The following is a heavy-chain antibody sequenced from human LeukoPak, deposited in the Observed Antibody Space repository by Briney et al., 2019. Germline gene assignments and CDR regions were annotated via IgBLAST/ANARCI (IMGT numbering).Heavy chain of an antibody. Sequence: GASVKVSCKASGYTFTGYYMHWVRQAPGQGLEWMGWINPNSGGTNYAQKFQGRVTMTRDTSISTAYMELSRLRSDDTAVYYWARSRGYCSGGSCYSYYYYGMDVWGQGTTVTVSS. D-gene: IGHD2-15*01. CDR3: ARSRGYCSGGSCYSYYYYGMDV. CDR1: GYTFTGYY. J-gene: IGHJ6*02. CDR2: INPNSGGT. V-gene: IGHV1-2*02.